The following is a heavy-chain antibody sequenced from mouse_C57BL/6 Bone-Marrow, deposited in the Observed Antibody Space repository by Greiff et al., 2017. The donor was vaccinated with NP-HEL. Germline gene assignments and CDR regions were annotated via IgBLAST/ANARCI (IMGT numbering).Heavy chain of an antibody. CDR2: ISSGGDYI. CDR3: TRLRRRRFYAMDY. CDR1: GFTFSGYA. J-gene: IGHJ4*01. Sequence: EVQLVESGEGLVKPGGSLKLSCAASGFTFSGYAMSWVRQTPEKRLEWVAYISSGGDYIYYEAPVKGGFPIPRDNARNTLYLQMSSLKSEDTAMYYCTRLRRRRFYAMDYWGQGTSVTVSS. V-gene: IGHV5-9-1*02. D-gene: IGHD2-12*01.